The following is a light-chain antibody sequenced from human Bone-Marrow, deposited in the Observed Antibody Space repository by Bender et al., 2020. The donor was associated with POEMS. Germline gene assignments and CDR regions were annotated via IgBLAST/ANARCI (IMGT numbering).Light chain of an antibody. CDR1: NIGSKS. V-gene: IGLV3-21*02. CDR3: QVWDSTIDLYV. CDR2: DDS. J-gene: IGLJ1*01. Sequence: YVLTQPPSGSVAPGQTASITCGGNNIGSKSVHWYQQQPGQAPLLVVYDDSDRPSGIPERFSGSNSGNTATLTISRVGAGDEADYYCQVWDSTIDLYVFGTGTKVTVL.